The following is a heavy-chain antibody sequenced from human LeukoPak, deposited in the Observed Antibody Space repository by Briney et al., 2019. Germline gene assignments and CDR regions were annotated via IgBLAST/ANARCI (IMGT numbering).Heavy chain of an antibody. CDR1: GYTFTSYG. Sequence: ASVKVSSTASGYTFTSYGISWVRQAPGQGLEWMGWISAYNGNTNYAQKLQGRVTMTTDTSTSTAYMELRSLRSDDTAVYYCARGDIVVVPAATLSYYYYGMDVWGQGTTVTVSS. CDR3: ARGDIVVVPAATLSYYYYGMDV. V-gene: IGHV1-18*01. D-gene: IGHD2-2*01. J-gene: IGHJ6*02. CDR2: ISAYNGNT.